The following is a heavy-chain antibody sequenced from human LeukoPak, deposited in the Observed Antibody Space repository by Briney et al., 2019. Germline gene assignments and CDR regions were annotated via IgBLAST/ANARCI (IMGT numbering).Heavy chain of an antibody. CDR3: AREPIALAAIDY. Sequence: GASVKVSCMASGYTFTGYYMHWVRQAPGQGLEWMGWINPNSGGTNYAQKFQGRVTMTRDTSMSTAYMELSRLRSDDTAVYYCAREPIALAAIDYWGQGTLVTVSS. J-gene: IGHJ4*02. CDR1: GYTFTGYY. V-gene: IGHV1-2*02. D-gene: IGHD6-19*01. CDR2: INPNSGGT.